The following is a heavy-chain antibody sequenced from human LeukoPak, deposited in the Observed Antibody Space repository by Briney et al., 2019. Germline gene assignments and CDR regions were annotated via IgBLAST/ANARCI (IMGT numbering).Heavy chain of an antibody. CDR2: IYYSGST. CDR3: ARIQRVTVTLDY. V-gene: IGHV4-59*08. CDR1: GGSISSYY. J-gene: IGHJ4*02. Sequence: ETLSLTRTVSGGSISSYYWSWIRQPPGKGLEWIGYIYYSGSTNYNPSPKSRVTISVDTSKNQFSLKLSSVTAADTAVYYCARIQRVTVTLDYWGQGTLVTVSS. D-gene: IGHD4-4*01.